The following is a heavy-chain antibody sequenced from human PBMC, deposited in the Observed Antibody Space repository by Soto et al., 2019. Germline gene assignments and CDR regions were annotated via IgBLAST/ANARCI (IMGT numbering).Heavy chain of an antibody. J-gene: IGHJ5*02. CDR2: INPNSGGT. CDR3: ARDRGYYYESRGYRNSFVP. D-gene: IGHD3-22*01. V-gene: IGHV1-2*02. Sequence: SVKVSCKASGYTFTGYYLHWVRQAPGQGLEWMGWINPNSGGTNYAQKFQGRVTMTRDTSISTAYMELSRLRSDDTAVYYCARDRGYYYESRGYRNSFVPWGTGPLVSLFS. CDR1: GYTFTGYY.